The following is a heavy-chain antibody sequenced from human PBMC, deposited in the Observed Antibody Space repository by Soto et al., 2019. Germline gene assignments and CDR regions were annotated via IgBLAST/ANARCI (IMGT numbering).Heavy chain of an antibody. CDR1: GGTFSSYT. D-gene: IGHD1-7*01. CDR2: IIPILGIA. CDR3: AREGLELQPTANNNWFDP. Sequence: QVQLVQSGAEVKKPGSSVKVSCKASGGTFSSYTISWVRQAPGQGLEWMGRIIPILGIANYAQKFQGRVTITADKSTSTAYMELSSLRSEDTAVYYCAREGLELQPTANNNWFDPWGQGTLVTVSS. V-gene: IGHV1-69*08. J-gene: IGHJ5*02.